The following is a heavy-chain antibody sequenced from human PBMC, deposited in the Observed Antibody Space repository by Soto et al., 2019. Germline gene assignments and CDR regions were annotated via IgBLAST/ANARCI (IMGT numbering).Heavy chain of an antibody. CDR1: GGSFSGYY. CDR2: INHSGST. D-gene: IGHD6-13*01. Sequence: QVQLQQWGAGLLKPSETLSLTCAVYGGSFSGYYWSWIRQPPGKGLEWIGEINHSGSTNYNPSLKSRVTISVDTSKNQFSLKLSSVTAADTAVYYCARGIAAAGHNWFDPWGQGTLVTVSS. V-gene: IGHV4-34*01. CDR3: ARGIAAAGHNWFDP. J-gene: IGHJ5*02.